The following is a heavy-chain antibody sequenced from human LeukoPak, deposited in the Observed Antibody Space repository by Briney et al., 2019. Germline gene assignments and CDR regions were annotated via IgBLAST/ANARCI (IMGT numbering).Heavy chain of an antibody. J-gene: IGHJ3*02. CDR1: GFTFNIYA. Sequence: GGSLRLSCVASGFTFNIYAMSWVRQAPGKGLEWVAGVGGGPDIHYADSVKGRFTISRDNSKNTVYLQMNSLGAEDTAVYYCAKEVKELLWFADGGDAFDMWGQGTLVTVSS. V-gene: IGHV3-23*01. CDR3: AKEVKELLWFADGGDAFDM. CDR2: VGGGPDI. D-gene: IGHD3-10*01.